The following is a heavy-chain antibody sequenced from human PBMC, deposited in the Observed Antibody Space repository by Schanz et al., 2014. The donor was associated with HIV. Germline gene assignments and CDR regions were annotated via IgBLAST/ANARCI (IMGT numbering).Heavy chain of an antibody. Sequence: QVQLQESGPGLVKPSETLSLICTVSGGSISSYYWSWIRQPPGKGLEWIGEITHTGKTHYNASLKNRVKMSIDASKTQFTLKVTSVTAADTAVYFCGRGTRYERDYVGPRSDGMDVWGQGTTVIVSS. J-gene: IGHJ6*02. V-gene: IGHV4-59*04. CDR1: GGSISSYY. D-gene: IGHD4-17*01. CDR3: GRGTRYERDYVGPRSDGMDV. CDR2: ITHTGKT.